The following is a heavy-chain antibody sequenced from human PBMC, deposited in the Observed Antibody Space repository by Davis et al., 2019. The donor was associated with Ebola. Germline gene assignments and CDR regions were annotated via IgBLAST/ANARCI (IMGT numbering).Heavy chain of an antibody. V-gene: IGHV3-15*01. D-gene: IGHD4-17*01. Sequence: GESLKISCAASGFTFSNAWMSWVRQAPGKGLEWVGRIKSKTDGGTTDYAAPVKGRFTISRDDSKNTLYLQMNSLRAEDTAVYYCAKDPLTTVTTYWGQGTLVTVSS. CDR2: IKSKTDGGTT. CDR1: GFTFSNAW. J-gene: IGHJ4*02. CDR3: AKDPLTTVTTY.